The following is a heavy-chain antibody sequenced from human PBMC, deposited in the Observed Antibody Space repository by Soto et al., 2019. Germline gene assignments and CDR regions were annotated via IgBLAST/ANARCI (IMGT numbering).Heavy chain of an antibody. J-gene: IGHJ4*02. CDR3: TTDPVTMIVVVPSSG. V-gene: IGHV3-23*01. D-gene: IGHD3-22*01. CDR1: GFTFSGYA. Sequence: GGSLRLSCAASGFTFSGYAMNWVRQAPGKGLEWVSAISGSGSSTYYADSVKGRFTISRDDSKNTLYLQMNSLKTEDTSVYYCTTDPVTMIVVVPSSGWGQGTLVTVSS. CDR2: ISGSGSST.